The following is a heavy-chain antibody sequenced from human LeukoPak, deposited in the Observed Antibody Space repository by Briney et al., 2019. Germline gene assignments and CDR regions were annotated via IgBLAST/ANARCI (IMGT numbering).Heavy chain of an antibody. Sequence: GGSLRLSCAASGFTFSSYWMHWVRQAPGKGLVWVSRINSDGSSTSYADSVKGRFTISRDNAKNTLYLQMNSLSAEDTAVYYCARVRVDYYYYGMDVWGQGTTVTVSS. CDR2: INSDGSST. V-gene: IGHV3-74*01. CDR3: ARVRVDYYYYGMDV. D-gene: IGHD2-15*01. J-gene: IGHJ6*02. CDR1: GFTFSSYW.